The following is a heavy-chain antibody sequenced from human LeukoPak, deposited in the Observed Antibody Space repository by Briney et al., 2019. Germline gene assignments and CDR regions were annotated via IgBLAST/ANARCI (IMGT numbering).Heavy chain of an antibody. V-gene: IGHV3-30*04. CDR2: ISYDGSNK. J-gene: IGHJ4*02. CDR1: GFTFSSYA. D-gene: IGHD6-25*01. CDR3: AKDYSSGLY. Sequence: GGSLRLSCAASGFTFSSYAMHWVRQAPGKGLEWVAVISYDGSNKYYADSVKGRFTISRDNSKNTLYLQMNSLRAEDTAVYYCAKDYSSGLYWGQGTLVTVSS.